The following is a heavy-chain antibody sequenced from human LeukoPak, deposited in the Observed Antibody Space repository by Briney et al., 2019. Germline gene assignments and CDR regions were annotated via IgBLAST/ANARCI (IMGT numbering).Heavy chain of an antibody. CDR1: GFTFSSYE. V-gene: IGHV3-48*03. J-gene: IGHJ4*02. CDR3: ARVSPCSGGGCYYFLDY. Sequence: PGGSLRLSCAASGFTFSSYEMNWVRQAPGKGLEWVSYISSGGSTISYADSVKGRFTISRDNAKNSLYLQMNSLRAEDTAVYYCARVSPCSGGGCYYFLDYWGQGTLVTVSS. D-gene: IGHD2-15*01. CDR2: ISSGGSTI.